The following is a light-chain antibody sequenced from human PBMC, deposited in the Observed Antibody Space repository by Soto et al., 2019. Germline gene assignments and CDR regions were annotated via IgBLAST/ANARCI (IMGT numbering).Light chain of an antibody. J-gene: IGKJ5*01. CDR3: QHGGT. V-gene: IGKV3-11*01. Sequence: EIVLTQSPATLSLSPGERATVSCRASQSVSNNLGWYQQKPGQAPRLLIYDASNRATGIPARFSGSGSGTGFPLTISSLEPEDFAVYYCQHGGTFGQGTRLEIK. CDR1: QSVSNN. CDR2: DAS.